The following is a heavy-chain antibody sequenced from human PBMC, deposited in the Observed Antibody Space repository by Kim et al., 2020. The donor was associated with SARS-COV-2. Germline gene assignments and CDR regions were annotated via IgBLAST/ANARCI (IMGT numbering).Heavy chain of an antibody. CDR2: IYNDGSKQ. CDR3: ARDLRSGSRDY. Sequence: GGSLRLSCGASGFIFSDYGMHWVRQAPGKGLEWVAVIYNDGSKQYYADSVKGRFSISRDSSKNTAWLQMNSLRVEDSAVHYCARDLRSGSRDYWGQGTLVIVSS. J-gene: IGHJ4*02. CDR1: GFIFSDYG. D-gene: IGHD3-3*01. V-gene: IGHV3-33*01.